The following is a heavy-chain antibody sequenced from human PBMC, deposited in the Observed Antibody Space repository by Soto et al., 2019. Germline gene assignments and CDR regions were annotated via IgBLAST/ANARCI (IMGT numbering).Heavy chain of an antibody. V-gene: IGHV3-23*01. CDR1: GLTFSSYA. CDR3: AKDEYCSGGSCYSYYYYYGMDV. J-gene: IGHJ6*02. Sequence: GGSLRLSCAASGLTFSSYAMSWVRQAPGKGLEWVSAISGSGGSTYYADSVKGRFTISRDNSKNTLYLQMNSLRAEDTAVYYCAKDEYCSGGSCYSYYYYYGMDVWGQGTTVTVSS. D-gene: IGHD2-15*01. CDR2: ISGSGGST.